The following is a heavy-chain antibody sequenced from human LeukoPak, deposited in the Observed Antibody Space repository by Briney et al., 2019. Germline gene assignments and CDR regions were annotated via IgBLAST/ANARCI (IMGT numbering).Heavy chain of an antibody. Sequence: PGRSLRLSCAASGFTFSSYAMHWVRQAPGKGLEWVAVISYDGSNKYYADSVKGRFTISRDNSKNTLYLQMNSLRAEDTAVYYCARERYSYGPSGSDYWGQGTLVTVSS. D-gene: IGHD5-18*01. CDR2: ISYDGSNK. V-gene: IGHV3-30*04. CDR1: GFTFSSYA. J-gene: IGHJ4*02. CDR3: ARERYSYGPSGSDY.